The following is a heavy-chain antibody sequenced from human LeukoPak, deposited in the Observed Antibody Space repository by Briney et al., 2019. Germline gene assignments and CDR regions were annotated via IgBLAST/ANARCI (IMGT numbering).Heavy chain of an antibody. CDR3: ARDRRHSSSWYTYYFDY. J-gene: IGHJ4*02. CDR1: RYTLTSYG. D-gene: IGHD6-13*01. CDR2: ISAYNGNT. V-gene: IGHV1-18*01. Sequence: ASVKVSCKASRYTLTSYGISWLRQAPGQGLAWMGWISAYNGNTNYAQKLQGRVTITTDTSTSTAYMELRSLRSDDTAVYCCARDRRHSSSWYTYYFDYWGQGTLVTVSS.